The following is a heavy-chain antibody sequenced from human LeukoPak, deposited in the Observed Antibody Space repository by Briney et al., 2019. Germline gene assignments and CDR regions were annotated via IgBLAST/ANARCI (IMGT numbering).Heavy chain of an antibody. CDR3: ARDRVVGLGIDNAFDI. D-gene: IGHD2-15*01. Sequence: SVKVSCKASGGTFSSYAISWVRQAPGQGLEWRGGIIPVFGTANYAQKFQGRVTITADESTSTAYMELSSLRSEDTAVYYCARDRVVGLGIDNAFDIWGHGTMVTVSS. V-gene: IGHV1-69*01. J-gene: IGHJ3*02. CDR1: GGTFSSYA. CDR2: IIPVFGTA.